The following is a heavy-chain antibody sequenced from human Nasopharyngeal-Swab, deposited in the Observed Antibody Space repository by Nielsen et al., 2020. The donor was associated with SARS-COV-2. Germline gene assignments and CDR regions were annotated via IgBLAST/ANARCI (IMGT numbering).Heavy chain of an antibody. Sequence: SETLSLTCAVSGGSISSGGYSWSWIRQPPGKGLEWIGYIYHSGSTYYNPSLKSRVTISVDRSKNQFSLKLSSVTAADTAVYYCARRERTNWNCGYWGQGTLVTVSS. CDR2: IYHSGST. CDR1: GGSISSGGYS. D-gene: IGHD1-7*01. CDR3: ARRERTNWNCGY. V-gene: IGHV4-30-2*01. J-gene: IGHJ4*02.